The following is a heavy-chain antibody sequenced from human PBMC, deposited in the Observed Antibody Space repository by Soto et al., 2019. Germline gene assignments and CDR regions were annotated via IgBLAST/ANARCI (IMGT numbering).Heavy chain of an antibody. V-gene: IGHV3-21*04. CDR3: ARVLLSRVFGVVNWFDP. J-gene: IGHJ5*02. Sequence: SGGSLRLSCAASGFTFSSYSMNWVRQAPGKGLEWVSSISSSSSYIYYADSVKGRFTISRDNAKNSLYLQMNSLRAEDTAVYYCARVLLSRVFGVVNWFDPWGQGTLVTVSS. D-gene: IGHD3-3*01. CDR1: GFTFSSYS. CDR2: ISSSSSYI.